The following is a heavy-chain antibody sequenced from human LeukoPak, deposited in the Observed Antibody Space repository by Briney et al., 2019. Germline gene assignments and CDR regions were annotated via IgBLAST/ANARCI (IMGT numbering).Heavy chain of an antibody. CDR1: ELPSVTIG. V-gene: IGHV3-48*02. Sequence: PGGSLNSPLPPLELPSVTIGITGFRQAPGKGLEWLSYISSSSSRIYYADSVKGRFTISRDNAKNSLYLQMHSLRDEDTAVYYGARDLNWAFDYWGQGTLVTVSS. J-gene: IGHJ4*02. D-gene: IGHD7-27*01. CDR2: ISSSSSRI. CDR3: ARDLNWAFDY.